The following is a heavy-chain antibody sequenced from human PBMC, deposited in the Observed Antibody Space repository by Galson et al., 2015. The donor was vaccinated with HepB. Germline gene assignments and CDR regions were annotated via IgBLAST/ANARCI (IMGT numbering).Heavy chain of an antibody. CDR2: IESKTDGGTT. D-gene: IGHD1-1*01. CDR3: TTDDLRTGTTGY. CDR1: GFTFSNVW. V-gene: IGHV3-15*04. J-gene: IGHJ4*02. Sequence: SLRLSCAASGFTFSNVWMSWVRQAPGKGLEWVGRIESKTDGGTTDYAAPVKGRFSISRDDSKNTLYLQMNSLKTEDTAVYYCTTDDLRTGTTGYWGQGTLVTVSS.